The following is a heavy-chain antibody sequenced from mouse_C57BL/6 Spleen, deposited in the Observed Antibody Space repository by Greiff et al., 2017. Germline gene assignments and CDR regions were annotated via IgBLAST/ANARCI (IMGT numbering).Heavy chain of an antibody. CDR1: GYTFTDYN. V-gene: IGHV1-18*01. CDR2: INPNNGGT. D-gene: IGHD2-5*01. J-gene: IGHJ4*01. CDR3: ARKGAYYSNYEDAMDY. Sequence: VQLQQSGPELVKPGASVKIPCKASGYTFTDYNMDWVKQSHGKSLEWIGDINPNNGGTIYNQKFKGKATFTVDKSSSTAYMELRSLTSEDTAVYYSARKGAYYSNYEDAMDYGGQGTSVTVSS.